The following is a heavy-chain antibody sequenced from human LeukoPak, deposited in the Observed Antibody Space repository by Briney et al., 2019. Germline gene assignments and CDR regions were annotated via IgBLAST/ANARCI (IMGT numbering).Heavy chain of an antibody. D-gene: IGHD3-16*01. CDR1: GFTFSSYS. V-gene: IGHV3-48*01. Sequence: PGGSLRLSCAASGFTFSSYSMNWVRQAPGKGLEWVSYISSSSSTIYYADSVKGRFTISRDNAMNSLYLQMNSLRAEDTAVYYCAKGIGDQYFDYWGQGTLVTVSS. J-gene: IGHJ4*02. CDR3: AKGIGDQYFDY. CDR2: ISSSSSTI.